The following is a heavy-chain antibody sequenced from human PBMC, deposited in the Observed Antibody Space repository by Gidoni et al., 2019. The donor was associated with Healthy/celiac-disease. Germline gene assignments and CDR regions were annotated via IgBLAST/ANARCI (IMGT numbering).Heavy chain of an antibody. CDR2: INHSGST. J-gene: IGHJ3*02. CDR1: GGSFSGYY. V-gene: IGHV4-34*01. CDR3: ARVRARIVVVITTTMPNDAFDI. Sequence: QVQLQQWGAGLLKPSETLSLTCAVYGGSFSGYYWNWIRQPPGKGLEWIGEINHSGSTNYNPSLKSRVTISEDTSKNQFSLKLSSVTAADTAVYYCARVRARIVVVITTTMPNDAFDIWGQGTMVTVSS. D-gene: IGHD3-22*01.